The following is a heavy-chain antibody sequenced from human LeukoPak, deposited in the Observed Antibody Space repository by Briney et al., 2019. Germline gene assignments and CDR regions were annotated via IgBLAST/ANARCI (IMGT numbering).Heavy chain of an antibody. V-gene: IGHV4-39*07. J-gene: IGHJ3*02. Sequence: PSETLSLTCTVSGGSISSSSYYWGWIRQLPGKGLEWIGSIYYSGSTYYNPSLKSRVTISVATSKNQFSLKLSSVTAADTAVYYCAREGRYYYDSSGYDAFDIWGQGTMVTVSS. CDR1: GGSISSSSYY. CDR3: AREGRYYYDSSGYDAFDI. CDR2: IYYSGST. D-gene: IGHD3-22*01.